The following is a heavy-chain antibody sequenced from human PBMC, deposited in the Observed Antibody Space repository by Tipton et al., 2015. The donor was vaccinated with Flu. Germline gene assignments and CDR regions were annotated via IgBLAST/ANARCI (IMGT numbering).Heavy chain of an antibody. CDR2: INTDGNTI. CDR3: VREVLTPNGY. CDR1: GFTFSSYW. Sequence: SLRLSCAASGFTFSSYWMHWVRQAPGKGLVWVSRINTDGNTISYADSVKGRFTISRDNAKNTLYLQMNSLRVEDTAVYYCVREVLTPNGYWGQGTLVTVSS. V-gene: IGHV3-74*01. D-gene: IGHD3-9*01. J-gene: IGHJ4*02.